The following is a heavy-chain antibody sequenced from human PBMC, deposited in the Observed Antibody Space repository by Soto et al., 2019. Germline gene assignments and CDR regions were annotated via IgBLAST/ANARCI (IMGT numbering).Heavy chain of an antibody. V-gene: IGHV1-2*02. CDR2: INPNSGGT. Sequence: ASVKVSCKASGYTFTGYYMHWVRQAPGQGLEWMGWINPNSGGTNYAQKFQGRVTMTRDTSISTAYMELSRLRSDDTAVYYCARDRTTDYYYDGMDVWGQGTLVTVSS. D-gene: IGHD2-2*01. CDR3: ARDRTTDYYYDGMDV. J-gene: IGHJ6*02. CDR1: GYTFTGYY.